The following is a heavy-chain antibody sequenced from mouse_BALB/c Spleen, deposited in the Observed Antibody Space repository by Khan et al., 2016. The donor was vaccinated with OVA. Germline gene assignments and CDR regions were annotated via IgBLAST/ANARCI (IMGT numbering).Heavy chain of an antibody. J-gene: IGHJ4*01. V-gene: IGHV5-6*01. CDR1: GFTFSSYG. CDR2: ISSGGSYT. D-gene: IGHD2-10*01. CDR3: ARRAYYGNSSVMAF. Sequence: EVELVESGGDLVKPGGSLKISCAASGFTFSSYGMYWVRQTPKKRLEWVATISSGGSYTNYQDRVKGRSTISRDNAKNTLYMQLSSLKSEDTAMYYCARRAYYGNSSVMAFWGQGTSVTVSA.